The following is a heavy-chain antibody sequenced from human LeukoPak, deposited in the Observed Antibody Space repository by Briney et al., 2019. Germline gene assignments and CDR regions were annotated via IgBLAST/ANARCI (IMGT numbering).Heavy chain of an antibody. CDR3: ARVNPYDFWSDLTSYFDY. CDR2: INPNSGGT. Sequence: ASVKVSCKASGYTFTGYYMHWVRQAPGQGLEWMGWINPNSGGTNYAQKFQGRVTMTRDTSISTAYMELSRLRSDDTAVYYCARVNPYDFWSDLTSYFDYWGQGTLVTVSS. CDR1: GYTFTGYY. J-gene: IGHJ4*02. V-gene: IGHV1-2*02. D-gene: IGHD3-3*01.